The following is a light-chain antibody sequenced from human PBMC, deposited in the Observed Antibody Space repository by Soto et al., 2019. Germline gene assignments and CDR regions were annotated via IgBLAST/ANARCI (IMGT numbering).Light chain of an antibody. V-gene: IGKV3-11*01. J-gene: IGKJ1*01. Sequence: EIVLTQSPATLSLSPGERAALSCRASQSVRSSLAWYQQKPGQAPRLLIYDASTRATGIPARFSGSGSGTDFTLTISSLEPEDFAVYYCQQRSNWLWTFDQGTKVEIK. CDR1: QSVRSS. CDR2: DAS. CDR3: QQRSNWLWT.